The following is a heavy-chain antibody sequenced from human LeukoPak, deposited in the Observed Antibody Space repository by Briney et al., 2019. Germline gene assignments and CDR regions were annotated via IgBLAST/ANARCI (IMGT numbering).Heavy chain of an antibody. CDR1: GGTFSNYA. J-gene: IGHJ6*03. Sequence: SVKVSCKASGGTFSNYAISWVRQAPGQGLEWMGGIIPIFGTANYAQKFQGRVTITADESTSTAYMELSSLRSEDTAVYYCARAWTMTPKRGSMDVWGKGTTVTVSS. CDR2: IIPIFGTA. D-gene: IGHD3-22*01. V-gene: IGHV1-69*13. CDR3: ARAWTMTPKRGSMDV.